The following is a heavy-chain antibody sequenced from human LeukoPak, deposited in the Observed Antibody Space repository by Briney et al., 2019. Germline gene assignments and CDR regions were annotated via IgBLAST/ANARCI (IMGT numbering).Heavy chain of an antibody. Sequence: SSVKVSCKASGGTFSSYAISWVRQAPRQGLEWMGGIIPIFGTANYAQKFQGRVTITADESTSTAYMELSSLRSEDTAVYYCARDRGLTTAIWNYWGQGTLVTVSS. J-gene: IGHJ4*02. CDR1: GGTFSSYA. CDR2: IIPIFGTA. CDR3: ARDRGLTTAIWNY. V-gene: IGHV1-69*01. D-gene: IGHD4/OR15-4a*01.